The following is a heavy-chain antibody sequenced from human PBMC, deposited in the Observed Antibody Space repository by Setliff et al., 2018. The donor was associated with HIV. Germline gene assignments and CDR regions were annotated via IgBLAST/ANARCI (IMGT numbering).Heavy chain of an antibody. J-gene: IGHJ4*02. D-gene: IGHD3-3*01. CDR3: AKDRQSFDYFDY. CDR1: GFTFDEYA. CDR2: ITWNGGRT. V-gene: IGHV3-43D*04. Sequence: GSLRLSCAASGFTFDEYAMHWVRQSPGKGLEWVSLITWNGGRTSYADSVKGRFTISRDNSKNSLYLQMYGLRTEDTALYYCAKDRQSFDYFDYWGQGTLVTVSS.